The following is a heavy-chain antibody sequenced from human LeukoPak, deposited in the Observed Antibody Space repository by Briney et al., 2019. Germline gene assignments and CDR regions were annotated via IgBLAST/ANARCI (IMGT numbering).Heavy chain of an antibody. CDR2: ISYDGSNK. Sequence: GGSLRLSCAASGFTFSSYGMHWVRQAPGKGLEWVAVISYDGSNKYYADSVKGRFTISRDNSKNTLYLQTNSLRAEDTAVYYCASYDIAAAAPFDCWGQGTLVTVSS. CDR1: GFTFSSYG. CDR3: ASYDIAAAAPFDC. J-gene: IGHJ4*02. D-gene: IGHD6-13*01. V-gene: IGHV3-30*03.